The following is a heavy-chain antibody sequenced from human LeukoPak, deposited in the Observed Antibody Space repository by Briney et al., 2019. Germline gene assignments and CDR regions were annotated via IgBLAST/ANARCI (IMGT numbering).Heavy chain of an antibody. CDR2: IHSSGNI. CDR3: ARGRYNSKTDFDY. V-gene: IGHV4-39*07. Sequence: VPWSGTWRKSGDSGKSVDYGRGWILKTPRKGLELIGSIHSSGNIYYNQSMKSRVTISLDTSSNQFYLRLFSVSAADTAVYYCARGRYNSKTDFDYWGREPWSPSPQ. D-gene: IGHD3-16*02. J-gene: IGHJ4*02. CDR1: GDSGKSVDYG.